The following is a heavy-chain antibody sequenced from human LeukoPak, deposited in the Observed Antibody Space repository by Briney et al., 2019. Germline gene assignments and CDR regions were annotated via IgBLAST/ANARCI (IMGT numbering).Heavy chain of an antibody. D-gene: IGHD2-2*01. CDR2: IYYSGST. Sequence: PSETLSLTCTVSGGSISSYYWSWIRQPPGKGLEWIGYIYYSGSTSYNPSLKSRVTISVDTSKNQFSLKLSSVTAADTAVYYCARERVPAVYFDYWGQGTLVTVSS. CDR3: ARERVPAVYFDY. CDR1: GGSISSYY. J-gene: IGHJ4*02. V-gene: IGHV4-59*01.